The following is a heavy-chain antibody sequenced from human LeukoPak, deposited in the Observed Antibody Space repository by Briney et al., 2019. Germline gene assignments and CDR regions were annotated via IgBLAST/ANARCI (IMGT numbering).Heavy chain of an antibody. CDR1: GGSFSGYY. J-gene: IGHJ5*02. CDR2: INHSGST. CDR3: ARVSPEEYGGWFDP. D-gene: IGHD1-14*01. Sequence: SETLSLTCAVYGGSFSGYYWSWIRQPPGKGLEWIGEINHSGSTYYNPSLKSRVTISVDRSKNQFSLKLSSVTAADTAVYYCARVSPEEYGGWFDPWGQGTLVTVSS. V-gene: IGHV4-34*01.